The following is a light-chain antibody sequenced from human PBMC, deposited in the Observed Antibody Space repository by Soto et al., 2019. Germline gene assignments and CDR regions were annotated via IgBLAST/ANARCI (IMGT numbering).Light chain of an antibody. CDR3: CSYAGTNTFV. J-gene: IGLJ1*01. V-gene: IGLV2-23*01. CDR1: SSDVGSYNL. CDR2: EGN. Sequence: QSVLTQPASVSGSPGQSITISCTGTSSDVGSYNLVSWYQQHPGKAPKLMIYEGNKRPSGVSNRFSGSKSANTASLTISGLQPEDEADYYCCSYAGTNTFVFGTGTKVTVL.